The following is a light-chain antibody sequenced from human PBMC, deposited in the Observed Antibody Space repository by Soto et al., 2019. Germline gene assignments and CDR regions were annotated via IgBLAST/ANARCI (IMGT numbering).Light chain of an antibody. CDR3: MQGTHWPMYT. V-gene: IGKV2-30*01. J-gene: IGKJ2*01. Sequence: DVVMTQSPLSLPVTLGQPASISCRSSRSLVYSDGNTYLSWFQQRPGQSPRRLLYKVSNRDSGVPDRFSGSGSGTDFTLKISRVEAEDVGVYYCMQGTHWPMYTFGQGTNLEIK. CDR2: KVS. CDR1: RSLVYSDGNTY.